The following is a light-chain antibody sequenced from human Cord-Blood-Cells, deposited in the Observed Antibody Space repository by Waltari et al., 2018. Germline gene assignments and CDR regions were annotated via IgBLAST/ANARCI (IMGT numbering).Light chain of an antibody. CDR3: CSYAGSWV. J-gene: IGLJ3*02. V-gene: IGLV2-23*01. CDR2: EGS. CDR1: SSDVGSYNL. Sequence: QSALTQPASVSGSPGQSITISCTGTSSDVGSYNLVSWYQQNPGKAPKPMIYEGSKPPSGVSNRFSGSKSGNTASLTISGLQAEDEADYYCCSYAGSWVFGGGTKLTVL.